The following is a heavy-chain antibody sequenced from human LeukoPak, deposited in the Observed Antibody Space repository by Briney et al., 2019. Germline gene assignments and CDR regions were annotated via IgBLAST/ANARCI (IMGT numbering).Heavy chain of an antibody. Sequence: SETLSLTCTASGGSISSHYWSWIRQPPGKGLEWIGRIYTSGSTGYNPSLKSRVTMSVDTSKNQFSLKLSSVTAADTAVYYCARVDLRAAYFDYWGQGTLVTVSS. D-gene: IGHD2-15*01. CDR1: GGSISSHY. CDR2: IYTSGST. J-gene: IGHJ4*02. CDR3: ARVDLRAAYFDY. V-gene: IGHV4-4*07.